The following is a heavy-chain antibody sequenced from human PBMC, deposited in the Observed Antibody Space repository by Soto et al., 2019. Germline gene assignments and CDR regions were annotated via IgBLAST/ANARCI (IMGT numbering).Heavy chain of an antibody. CDR3: ARVTPYDSSGYPDY. V-gene: IGHV4-31*02. CDR1: GGSISSGGYY. Sequence: PSETLSLTCTVSGGSISSGGYYWSWIRQHPGKGLEWIGYIYYSGSTYYNPSLKSRVTISVDTSKNQFSLKLSSVTAADTAVYYCARVTPYDSSGYPDYWGQGTLVTVSS. D-gene: IGHD3-22*01. CDR2: IYYSGST. J-gene: IGHJ4*02.